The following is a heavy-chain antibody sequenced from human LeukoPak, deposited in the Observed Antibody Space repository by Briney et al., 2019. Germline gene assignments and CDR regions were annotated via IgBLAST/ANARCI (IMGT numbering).Heavy chain of an antibody. CDR2: ISGSGSGGST. Sequence: GGSLRLSCAASGFTFSTYAMSWVRQAPGKGLEWVSGISGSGSGGSTYYADSVKGRFTISRDNSKNTLYLQINSLRAEDTAIYYCAKAGSIRFDYWGQGTLVTVSS. J-gene: IGHJ4*02. CDR3: AKAGSIRFDY. V-gene: IGHV3-23*01. D-gene: IGHD1-26*01. CDR1: GFTFSTYA.